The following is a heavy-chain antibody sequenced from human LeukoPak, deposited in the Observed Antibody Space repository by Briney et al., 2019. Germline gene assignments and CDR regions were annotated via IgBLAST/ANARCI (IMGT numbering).Heavy chain of an antibody. CDR2: ISGYNGNT. CDR1: GYTFTSYG. CDR3: ARDWDWNFDY. V-gene: IGHV1-18*01. J-gene: IGHJ4*02. D-gene: IGHD3/OR15-3a*01. Sequence: ASVKVSCKASGYTFTSYGITWVRQAPGQGLEWMGWISGYNGNTNYAQKLQGRVTMTTDTSTSTAYMELRILTSDDTAVYYCARDWDWNFDYWGQGTLVTVSS.